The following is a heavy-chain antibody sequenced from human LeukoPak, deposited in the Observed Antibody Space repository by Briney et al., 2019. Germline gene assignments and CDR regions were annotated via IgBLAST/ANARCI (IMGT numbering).Heavy chain of an antibody. Sequence: GGSLRLSCAASGFTFSSYAMCWVRQAPGKGLEWVSAISGSGGATYYADSVKGRFTISRDNSKNTLYLQMNSLRAEDTAVYYCAKVPVFSLTISEVVTDDAFDIWGQRTIVTVSS. J-gene: IGHJ3*02. V-gene: IGHV3-23*01. CDR1: GFTFSSYA. CDR2: ISGSGGAT. CDR3: AKVPVFSLTISEVVTDDAFDI. D-gene: IGHD3-3*01.